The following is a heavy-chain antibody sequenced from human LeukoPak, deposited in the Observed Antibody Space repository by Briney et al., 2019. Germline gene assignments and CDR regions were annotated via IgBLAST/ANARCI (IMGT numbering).Heavy chain of an antibody. CDR1: GGSISSSSYY. V-gene: IGHV4-39*07. D-gene: IGHD6-19*01. J-gene: IGHJ4*02. CDR2: IYYSGST. Sequence: SETLSLTCTVSGGSISSSSYYWGWIRQPPGKGLEWIGSIYYSGSTYYNPSLKSRVTISVDTSKNQFSLKLSSVTAADTAVYYCARDGVHIAVAGTPGEIDYWGQGTLVTVSS. CDR3: ARDGVHIAVAGTPGEIDY.